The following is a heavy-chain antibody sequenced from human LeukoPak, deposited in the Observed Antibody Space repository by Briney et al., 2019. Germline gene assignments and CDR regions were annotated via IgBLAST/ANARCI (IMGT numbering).Heavy chain of an antibody. Sequence: EASVKASCKASGYTFTSHGISWVRQAPGQGLEWMGWISAYNGNTNYAQKLQGRVTMTTDTSTSTAYMELRSLRSDDTAVYYCARVWDGYYYDSSGYYDDAFDIWGQGTMVTVSS. CDR1: GYTFTSHG. J-gene: IGHJ3*02. CDR2: ISAYNGNT. V-gene: IGHV1-18*01. CDR3: ARVWDGYYYDSSGYYDDAFDI. D-gene: IGHD3-22*01.